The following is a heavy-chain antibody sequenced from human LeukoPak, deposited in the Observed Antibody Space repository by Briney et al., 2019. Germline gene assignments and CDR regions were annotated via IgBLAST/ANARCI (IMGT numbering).Heavy chain of an antibody. CDR1: GGAFSGYY. J-gene: IGHJ4*02. CDR3: AGRVGATIWTGMEF. D-gene: IGHD1-26*01. Sequence: SETLSLTCAVYGGAFSGYYWSWIPQPPGKGLEWIGEINHSGSTNYNPSLKSRVTISVDTSKNQFSLNLSSVTAADTAVYYCAGRVGATIWTGMEFWGQGILVTVSS. CDR2: INHSGST. V-gene: IGHV4-34*01.